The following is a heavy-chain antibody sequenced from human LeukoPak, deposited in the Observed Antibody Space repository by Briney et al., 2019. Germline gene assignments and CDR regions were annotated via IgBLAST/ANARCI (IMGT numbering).Heavy chain of an antibody. CDR3: ASGDGYNFGFAY. J-gene: IGHJ4*02. CDR1: GGSISSSSYY. CDR2: IYYSGST. V-gene: IGHV4-61*05. Sequence: SETLSLTCTVSGGSISSSSYYWGWIRQPPGKGLEWIGYIYYSGSTNYNPSLKSRVTISVDTSKNQFSLKLSSVTAADTAVYYCASGDGYNFGFAYWGQGTLVTVSS. D-gene: IGHD5-24*01.